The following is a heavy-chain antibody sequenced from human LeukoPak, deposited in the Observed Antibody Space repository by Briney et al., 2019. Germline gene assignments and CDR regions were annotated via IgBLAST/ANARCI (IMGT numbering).Heavy chain of an antibody. CDR3: ITPLPHSAQ. Sequence: GGSLRLSCAASGFTFSNAYMNWVRQAPGKGLEWVGRIKPKTDGETTEYAAPVKGRFSISRDDSKNMLYLQMDSLKTEDTAVYYCITPLPHSAQGGQGTLVTVSS. CDR1: GFTFSNAY. J-gene: IGHJ4*02. D-gene: IGHD3-10*01. CDR2: IKPKTDGETT. V-gene: IGHV3-15*07.